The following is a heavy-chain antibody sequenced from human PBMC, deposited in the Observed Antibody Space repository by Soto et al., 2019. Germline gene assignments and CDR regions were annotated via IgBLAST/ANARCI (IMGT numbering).Heavy chain of an antibody. Sequence: PGGSLRLSCAASGFIFSSYPMSWLRQAPGKGLEWVSSISGGGGSTYYADSVRGRFTISRDNSKNTLFMQMNSLRGEDTAVYYCARPQSDRSNWYTFAFWGQGTQVTVSS. J-gene: IGHJ4*02. V-gene: IGHV3-23*01. D-gene: IGHD6-13*01. CDR3: ARPQSDRSNWYTFAF. CDR2: ISGGGGST. CDR1: GFIFSSYP.